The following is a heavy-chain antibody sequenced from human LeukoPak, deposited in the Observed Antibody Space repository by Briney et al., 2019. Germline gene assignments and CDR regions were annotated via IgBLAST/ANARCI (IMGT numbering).Heavy chain of an antibody. CDR3: ARGGAARLHFQN. CDR2: IYHSGST. J-gene: IGHJ1*01. Sequence: SGTLSLTCTVSGGSISTYYWNWIRQPPGKGLEWIGYIYHSGSTIYNPSLQSRVTISVDTSKNQFSLNLNSVTAADTAVYYCARGGAARLHFQNWGQGTLVTVSS. CDR1: GGSISTYY. D-gene: IGHD6-6*01. V-gene: IGHV4-59*01.